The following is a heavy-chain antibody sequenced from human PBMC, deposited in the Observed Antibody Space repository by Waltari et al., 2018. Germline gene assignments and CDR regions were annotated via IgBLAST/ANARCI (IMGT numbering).Heavy chain of an antibody. J-gene: IGHJ1*01. CDR2: MHPDGSAK. CDR3: SINDAWAFQL. V-gene: IGHV3-7*03. D-gene: IGHD2-2*01. Sequence: SGFTFSTYWMSWVRQAPGKGLEWVSNMHPDGSAKYYADSVRGRFTVSRDNAKNSMYLHMYNLRTEDTAIYYCSINDAWAFQLWGQGTLVTVSS. CDR1: GFTFSTYW.